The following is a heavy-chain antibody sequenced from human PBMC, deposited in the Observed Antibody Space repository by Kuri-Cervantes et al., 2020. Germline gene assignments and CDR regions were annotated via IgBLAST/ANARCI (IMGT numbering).Heavy chain of an antibody. V-gene: IGHV4-39*07. CDR2: MYYSGRT. D-gene: IGHD2-2*01. J-gene: IGHJ4*02. CDR1: GGSISSSSYY. CDR3: ARVYCSSTSCLYYFDY. Sequence: GSLRLSCTVSGGSISSSSYYWGWIRQAPGKGLEWIGSMYYSGRTYYNPSLKSRVTISVDTSKNQFSLKLSSVTAADTAVYYCARVYCSSTSCLYYFDYWGQGTLVTVSS.